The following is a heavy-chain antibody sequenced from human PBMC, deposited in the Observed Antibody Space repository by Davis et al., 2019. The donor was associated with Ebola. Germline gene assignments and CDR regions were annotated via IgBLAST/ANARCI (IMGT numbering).Heavy chain of an antibody. D-gene: IGHD2-21*02. J-gene: IGHJ6*02. CDR1: GYTFSGNY. CDR3: AREELVVVTATLGYYGMDV. V-gene: IGHV1-46*03. Sequence: ASVKVSCKASGYTFSGNYIQWVRQAPGQGLEWMGIINPSGGSTSYAQKFQGRVTMTRDTSTSTVYMELSSLRSEDTAVYYCAREELVVVTATLGYYGMDVWGQGTTVTVSS. CDR2: INPSGGST.